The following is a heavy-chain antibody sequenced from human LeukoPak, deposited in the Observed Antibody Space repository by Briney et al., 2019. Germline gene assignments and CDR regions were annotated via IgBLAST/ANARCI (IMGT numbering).Heavy chain of an antibody. J-gene: IGHJ4*02. CDR1: GCSISSYY. CDR3: ASIDYAFSVFDY. CDR2: IYYSGST. V-gene: IGHV4-59*01. D-gene: IGHD4-17*01. Sequence: PSETLSLTCTVSGCSISSYYWSWIRQPPGKGLAWIGYIYYSGSTNYNPSLKSRVTISVDTSKNQFSLKLSSVTAADTAVYYCASIDYAFSVFDYWGQGALVTVSS.